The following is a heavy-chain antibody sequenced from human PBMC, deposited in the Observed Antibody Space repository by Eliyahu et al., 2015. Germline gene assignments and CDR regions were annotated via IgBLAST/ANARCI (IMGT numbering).Heavy chain of an antibody. V-gene: IGHV4-34*01. CDR3: ARGAVAAPGNY. Sequence: QVQLQQWGAGLLKPSETLSLTCAVYGGSFSGYYWSWIRXPPGKGLEWIGEXNHSGSTNYTPSLKSRVTISVDTSKNQFSLKLSSVTAADTAVYYCARGAVAAPGNYWGQGTLVTVSS. CDR1: GGSFSGYY. D-gene: IGHD6-13*01. CDR2: XNHSGST. J-gene: IGHJ4*02.